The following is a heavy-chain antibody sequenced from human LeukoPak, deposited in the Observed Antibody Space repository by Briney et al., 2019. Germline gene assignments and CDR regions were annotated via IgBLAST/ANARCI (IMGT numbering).Heavy chain of an antibody. J-gene: IGHJ4*02. CDR1: GFTFSSYW. Sequence: GGSLRLSCAVSGFTFSSYWMSWVRQAPGKGLEWVANIKQDGSEKYYVDSVKGRFTISRDNAKNSLYLQMNSLRAEDTALYYCAKDRGIAARHGEFDYWGQGTLVTVSS. V-gene: IGHV3-7*03. CDR3: AKDRGIAARHGEFDY. D-gene: IGHD6-6*01. CDR2: IKQDGSEK.